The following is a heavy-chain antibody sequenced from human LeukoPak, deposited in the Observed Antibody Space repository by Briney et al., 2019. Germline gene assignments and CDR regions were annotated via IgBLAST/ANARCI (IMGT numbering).Heavy chain of an antibody. CDR3: ARDPSDFWSVSPPGDY. D-gene: IGHD3-3*01. J-gene: IGHJ4*02. Sequence: GGSLRLSCAASGFTFSSYWMYWVRQAPGKGLVWVSRINTDGTSTSYADSVRGRFTISRDNAKNSLYLQMNSLRAEDTAVYYCARDPSDFWSVSPPGDYWGQGTLVTVSS. CDR2: INTDGTST. V-gene: IGHV3-74*01. CDR1: GFTFSSYW.